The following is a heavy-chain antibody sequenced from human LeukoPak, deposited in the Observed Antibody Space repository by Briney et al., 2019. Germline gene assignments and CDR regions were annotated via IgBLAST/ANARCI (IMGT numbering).Heavy chain of an antibody. V-gene: IGHV1-18*04. CDR3: ARDTMVRGVIDLYYFDY. CDR1: GYTFTSYG. J-gene: IGHJ4*02. CDR2: ISAYNGNT. Sequence: ASVKVSCKASGYTFTSYGISWVRRAPGQGLEWMGWISAYNGNTNYAQKLQGRVTMTTDTSTSTAYMELRSLRSDDTAVYYCARDTMVRGVIDLYYFDYWGQGTLVTVSS. D-gene: IGHD3-10*01.